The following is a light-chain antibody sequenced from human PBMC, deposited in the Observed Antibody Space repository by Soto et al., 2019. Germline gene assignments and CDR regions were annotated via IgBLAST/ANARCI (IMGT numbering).Light chain of an antibody. CDR3: QQYDHLSQT. CDR1: QEISNY. Sequence: DIQMIQSPSSLSASVGDRVTITCQASQEISNYLNWYQQKPGKAPKLLIYDASHLERGVPSRFSERGSGTDFTFSISSLQPEDFATYYCQQYDHLSQTFGRGNKMEI. V-gene: IGKV1-33*01. CDR2: DAS. J-gene: IGKJ1*01.